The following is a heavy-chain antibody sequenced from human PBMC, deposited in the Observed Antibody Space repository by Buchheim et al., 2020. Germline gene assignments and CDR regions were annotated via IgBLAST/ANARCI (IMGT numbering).Heavy chain of an antibody. V-gene: IGHV3-66*02. CDR3: VTSVVRAMRGEY. J-gene: IGHJ4*02. CDR1: GFSASSLY. Sequence: VQLLQSGGGLVQPGGSLRLSCAASGFSASSLYVGWLRQAPGKGPEWVSLISSGGDTYSADSVKGRFAISRADPENTVILQMSSLTPEDTAIYYCVTSVVRAMRGEYWGQGTL. CDR2: ISSGGDT. D-gene: IGHD1-26*01.